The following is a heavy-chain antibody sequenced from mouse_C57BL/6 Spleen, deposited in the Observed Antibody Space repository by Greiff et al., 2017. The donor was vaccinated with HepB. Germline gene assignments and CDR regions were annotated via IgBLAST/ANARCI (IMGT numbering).Heavy chain of an antibody. D-gene: IGHD1-1*01. J-gene: IGHJ1*03. Sequence: QVQLQQSGAELVRPGTSVKMSCKASGYTFTNYWIGWAKQRPGHGLEWIGDIYPGGGYTNYNEKFKGKATLTADKPSSTAYMQLSSLTSEDSAVYYCARGTTVVATDWYFDVWGTGTTVTVSS. CDR2: IYPGGGYT. CDR1: GYTFTNYW. CDR3: ARGTTVVATDWYFDV. V-gene: IGHV1-63*01.